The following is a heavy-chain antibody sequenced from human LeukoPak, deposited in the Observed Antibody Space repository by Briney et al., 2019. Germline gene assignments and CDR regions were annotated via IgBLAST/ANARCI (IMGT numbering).Heavy chain of an antibody. V-gene: IGHV1-69*13. Sequence: GASVKVSCKASGGTFSSYAISWVRQAPGQGLEWMGGIIPIFGTANYAQKFQGRVTITADESTSTAYMELSSLRSEDTAVYYCARAGDVEYLHGYMDVWGKGTTVTVSS. CDR3: ARAGDVEYLHGYMDV. J-gene: IGHJ6*03. CDR2: IIPIFGTA. D-gene: IGHD2-2*01. CDR1: GGTFSSYA.